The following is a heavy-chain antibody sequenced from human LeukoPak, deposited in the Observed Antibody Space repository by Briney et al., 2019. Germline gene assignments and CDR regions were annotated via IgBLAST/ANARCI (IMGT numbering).Heavy chain of an antibody. V-gene: IGHV3-30*03. J-gene: IGHJ3*02. Sequence: PGGSLRLSCAASGFTFSSYGMHWVRQAPGKGLEWVAVISYDGSNKYYADSVKGRFTISRDNSKNTLYLQMNSLRAEDTAVYYCARVGLIVGATNYAFDIWGQGTMVTVSS. CDR2: ISYDGSNK. D-gene: IGHD1-26*01. CDR1: GFTFSSYG. CDR3: ARVGLIVGATNYAFDI.